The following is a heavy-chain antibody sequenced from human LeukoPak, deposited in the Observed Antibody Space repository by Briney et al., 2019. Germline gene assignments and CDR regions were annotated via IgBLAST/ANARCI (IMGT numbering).Heavy chain of an antibody. CDR2: MKSTNDGGAT. CDR1: GFPFNSAW. J-gene: IGHJ4*02. Sequence: GGSLRLSCTASGFPFNSAWMSWVRQPPGKGLEWVGLMKSTNDGGATFFAAPVKGRFNISRDDSKNTLYLQLNGLTAEDTAVYYCTTEASFDFWSGHDYWGQGTLVTVSS. D-gene: IGHD3-3*01. CDR3: TTEASFDFWSGHDY. V-gene: IGHV3-15*01.